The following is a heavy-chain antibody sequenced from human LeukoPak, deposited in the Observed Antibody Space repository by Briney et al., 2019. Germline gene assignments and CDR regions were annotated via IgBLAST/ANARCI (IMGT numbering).Heavy chain of an antibody. CDR3: ARGGCSSTSCSRPYYYYYMDV. CDR2: ICCDGSTI. CDR1: GFTFSSYG. Sequence: PGGSLRLSCAASGFTFSSYGMHWVRQAPGKGLEWVSDICCDGSTIYYADSVKGRFTISRDNSKNTLYLQMNSLRAEDTAVYYCARGGCSSTSCSRPYYYYYMDVWGKGTTVTVSS. D-gene: IGHD2-2*01. V-gene: IGHV3-33*08. J-gene: IGHJ6*03.